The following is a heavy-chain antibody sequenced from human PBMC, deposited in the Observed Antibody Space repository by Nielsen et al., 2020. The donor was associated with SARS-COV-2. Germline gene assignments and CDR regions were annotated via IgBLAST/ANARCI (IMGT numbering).Heavy chain of an antibody. D-gene: IGHD4-17*01. V-gene: IGHV3-30*03. CDR3: ARDSLHTTGSFDL. CDR1: GFTFNNYG. CDR2: ISYDGSNK. Sequence: GESLKISCAASGFTFNNYGIHWVRQAPGKGLEWVAAISYDGSNKYYADSVKGRFTISRDNSKNTLYLQMNSLRAEDTAVYYCARDSLHTTGSFDLWGRGTLVTVSS. J-gene: IGHJ2*01.